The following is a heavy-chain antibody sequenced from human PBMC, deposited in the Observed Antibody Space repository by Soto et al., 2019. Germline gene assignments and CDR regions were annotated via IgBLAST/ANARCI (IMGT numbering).Heavy chain of an antibody. D-gene: IGHD2-15*01. CDR2: INQGGIEK. CDR3: ARMGSCNDGSCYGLSVDFDY. J-gene: IGHJ4*02. CDR1: GFPFNTYW. V-gene: IGHV3-7*01. Sequence: EVQVVEPGGGLVQPGGSLRLSCAASGFPFNTYWMSWVRQAAGKGLEWVANINQGGIEKYYVDSVKGRFTISRDDGKKLLYRQMTGLRAEDKAVYYCARMGSCNDGSCYGLSVDFDYVGQGSLVTVSS.